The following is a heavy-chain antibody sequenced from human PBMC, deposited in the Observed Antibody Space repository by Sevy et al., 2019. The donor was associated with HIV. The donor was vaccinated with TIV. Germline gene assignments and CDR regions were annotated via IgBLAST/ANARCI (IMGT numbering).Heavy chain of an antibody. CDR3: ARTVYSSSWYFMTGGYYFDY. CDR1: GYTFTGYY. J-gene: IGHJ4*02. V-gene: IGHV1-2*02. Sequence: GESLKISCKASGYTFTGYYMHWVRQAPGQGLEWMGWINPNSGGTNYAQKFQGRVTMTRDTSISTAYMELSRLRSDDTAVYYCARTVYSSSWYFMTGGYYFDYWGQGTLVTVSS. CDR2: INPNSGGT. D-gene: IGHD6-13*01.